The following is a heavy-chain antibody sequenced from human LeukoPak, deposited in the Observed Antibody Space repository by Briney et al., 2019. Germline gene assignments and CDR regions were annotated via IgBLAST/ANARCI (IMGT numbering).Heavy chain of an antibody. CDR3: ARDPEGATVVTLGAFDI. CDR2: IYSGGST. D-gene: IGHD4-23*01. CDR1: GFIFSSYA. J-gene: IGHJ3*02. Sequence: GGSLRLSCAASGFIFSSYAMTWVRQAPGKGLEWISIIYSGGSTYYADSVKGRFIISRDNSKNTLYLQMNSLRAEDTAMYYCARDPEGATVVTLGAFDIWGQGTMVTVSS. V-gene: IGHV3-53*01.